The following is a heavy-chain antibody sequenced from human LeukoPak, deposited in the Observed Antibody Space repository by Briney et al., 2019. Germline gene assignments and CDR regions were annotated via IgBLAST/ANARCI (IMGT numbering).Heavy chain of an antibody. V-gene: IGHV1-2*02. Sequence: GASVKVSCKASGYTFTGYYMHWVRQAPGQGLEWMGWINPNSGGTNYAQKFQGRVTMTRDTSISTAYMELSRLRSDDTAVYYCARDRKGAAAGTRRVKSWFDPWGQGTLVTVSS. CDR3: ARDRKGAAAGTRRVKSWFDP. D-gene: IGHD6-13*01. CDR1: GYTFTGYY. CDR2: INPNSGGT. J-gene: IGHJ5*02.